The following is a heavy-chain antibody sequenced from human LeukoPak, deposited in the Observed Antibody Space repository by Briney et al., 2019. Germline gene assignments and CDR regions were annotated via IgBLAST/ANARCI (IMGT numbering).Heavy chain of an antibody. CDR3: ASPHGKLYGMDV. CDR2: ISSSSSYI. V-gene: IGHV3-21*01. CDR1: GFTFSSYS. Sequence: GGSLRLSCAASGFTFSSYSVNWVRQAPGKGLEWVSSISSSSSYIYYADSVKGRFTISRDNAKNSLYLQMNSLRAEDTAVYYCASPHGKLYGMDVWGQGTTVTVSS. D-gene: IGHD1-1*01. J-gene: IGHJ6*02.